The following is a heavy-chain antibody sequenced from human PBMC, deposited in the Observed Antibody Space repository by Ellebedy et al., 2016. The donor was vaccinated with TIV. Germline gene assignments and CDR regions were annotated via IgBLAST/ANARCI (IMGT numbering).Heavy chain of an antibody. CDR3: ASRPNGDYHFLDY. Sequence: GESLKISCAASGFTFSSYVMHWVRQAPGKGLEWVALISYDGSNDYYADSVKGRFTISRDNSKNTLYLQMNSLRVEDTAVYYCASRPNGDYHFLDYWGQGTLVTVSS. J-gene: IGHJ4*02. V-gene: IGHV3-30*14. CDR1: GFTFSSYV. D-gene: IGHD4-17*01. CDR2: ISYDGSND.